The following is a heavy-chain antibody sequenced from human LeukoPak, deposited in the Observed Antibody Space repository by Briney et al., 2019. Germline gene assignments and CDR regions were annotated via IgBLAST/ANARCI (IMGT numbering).Heavy chain of an antibody. Sequence: SETLSLTCTVSGGSISSGDYYWGWIRQPPGTGLEWIGYIYYSGSTYYNPSLKSRVTISVDTSKNQFSLKLSSVTAADTAVYYCARDPLVVVAATRYYYYGMDVWGNGTTVTVSS. CDR2: IYYSGST. J-gene: IGHJ6*04. CDR3: ARDPLVVVAATRYYYYGMDV. CDR1: GGSISSGDYY. D-gene: IGHD2-15*01. V-gene: IGHV4-30-4*01.